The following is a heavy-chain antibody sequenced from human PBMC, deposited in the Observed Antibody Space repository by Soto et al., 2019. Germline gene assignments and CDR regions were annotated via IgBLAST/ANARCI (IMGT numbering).Heavy chain of an antibody. D-gene: IGHD2-15*01. CDR1: GFTFSSYW. J-gene: IGHJ4*02. V-gene: IGHV3-74*01. Sequence: GGSLRLSCAASGFTFSSYWMHWVRQAQVKGLVWVSRINSDGSSTTYADSVKGRFTISRDNAKNTLYLQMNSLRAEDTAVYYCARRSCSGGDCYHVDYWGQGTLVTVSS. CDR2: INSDGSST. CDR3: ARRSCSGGDCYHVDY.